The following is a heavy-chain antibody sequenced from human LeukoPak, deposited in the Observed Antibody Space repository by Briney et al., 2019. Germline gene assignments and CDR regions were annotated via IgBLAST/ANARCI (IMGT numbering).Heavy chain of an antibody. Sequence: ASVKVSCKASGYTFSGYYMHWVRQAPGQGLEWMGWIDPNSGGTNFAQKFQGRVTMTRDTSISTTYMELSRLRSDDTAVYYCARDHSNDFWSGSGPLYYMDVWGKGTTVTVSS. V-gene: IGHV1-2*02. CDR2: IDPNSGGT. CDR1: GYTFSGYY. J-gene: IGHJ6*03. CDR3: ARDHSNDFWSGSGPLYYMDV. D-gene: IGHD3-3*01.